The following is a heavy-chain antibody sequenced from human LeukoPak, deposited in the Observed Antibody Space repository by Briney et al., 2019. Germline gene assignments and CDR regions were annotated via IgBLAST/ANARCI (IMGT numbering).Heavy chain of an antibody. Sequence: GSSVSLSSTPSGGTFSIYAIGWGRQSPGQGDGWVGGIIPILGIANYAQKFQGRVTITADKSTSTAYMELSSLRSEDTAVYYCARPNYYDSSGYLPFDYWGQGTLVTVSS. V-gene: IGHV1-69*04. J-gene: IGHJ4*02. CDR2: IIPILGIA. D-gene: IGHD3-22*01. CDR3: ARPNYYDSSGYLPFDY. CDR1: GGTFSIYA.